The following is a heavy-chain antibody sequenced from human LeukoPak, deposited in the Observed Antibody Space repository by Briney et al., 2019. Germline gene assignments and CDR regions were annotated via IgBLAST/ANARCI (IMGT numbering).Heavy chain of an antibody. CDR2: TNEPGVYT. Sequence: GGSLRLSCTASGFTFRSYAMSWVRQAPGKGLDWVSGTNEPGVYTYYADSVKGRFTVSRDNSENTLYLQMNSLRVEDTAVYYCVRDFHGSDGSGPLFDYCGQGTLVTVSS. J-gene: IGHJ4*02. CDR1: GFTFRSYA. D-gene: IGHD5-24*01. CDR3: VRDFHGSDGSGPLFDY. V-gene: IGHV3-23*01.